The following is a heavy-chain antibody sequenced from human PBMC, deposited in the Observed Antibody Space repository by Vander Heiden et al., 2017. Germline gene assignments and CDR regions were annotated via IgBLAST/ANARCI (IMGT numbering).Heavy chain of an antibody. CDR3: AREGGPGVGAGARLGLHRTRNYHYYMDV. CDR1: GYAFNDYH. J-gene: IGHJ6*03. CDR2: ITPDSGVT. Sequence: QVHLVQSGAEVRKPGASVKVSCTASGYAFNDYHLHRVRQAPGQGLEWMGWITPDSGVTNYAQKFQGRVTMSRDTSISTAYMELSRLRYDDTALYYCAREGGPGVGAGARLGLHRTRNYHYYMDVWGKGTTVTVSS. V-gene: IGHV1-2*02. D-gene: IGHD2-2*01.